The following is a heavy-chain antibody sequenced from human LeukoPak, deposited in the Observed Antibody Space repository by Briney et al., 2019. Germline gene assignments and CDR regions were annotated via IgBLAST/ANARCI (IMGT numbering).Heavy chain of an antibody. CDR2: IYPGNSDT. J-gene: IGHJ4*02. Sequence: GESLKISCKGSGYSFTSYWIGRVRQMPGKGLEWMGIIYPGNSDTRYSPLFQGQVTLSVDRSISTAYLHWSGLKASDTAIYYCARLALTSSLDYWGQGTLVTVSS. V-gene: IGHV5-51*01. CDR1: GYSFTSYW. CDR3: ARLALTSSLDY. D-gene: IGHD6-13*01.